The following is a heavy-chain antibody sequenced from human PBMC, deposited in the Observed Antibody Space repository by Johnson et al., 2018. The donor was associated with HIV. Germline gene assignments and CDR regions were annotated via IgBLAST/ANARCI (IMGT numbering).Heavy chain of an antibody. J-gene: IGHJ3*01. CDR1: GFSFSIYC. V-gene: IGHV3-30*19. CDR2: ISFDGGTK. CDR3: AREGNWIPTYGLDV. Sequence: QVQLVESGGGVVQTGRTLRLSCVASGFSFSIYCMHWVRQAPGKGLEWVALISFDGGTKYYADSVKGRFIISRDDSKDTLHLHMNSLRPEDTAVYFCAREGNWIPTYGLDVWGQGTIATVSS. D-gene: IGHD1-1*01.